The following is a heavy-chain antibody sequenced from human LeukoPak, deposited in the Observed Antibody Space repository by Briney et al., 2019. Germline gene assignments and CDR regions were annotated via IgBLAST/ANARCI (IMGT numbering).Heavy chain of an antibody. J-gene: IGHJ6*03. CDR1: GGSFSGYY. V-gene: IGHV4-34*01. Sequence: PSETLSLTCAVYGGSFSGYYWRWIRQPPGKGLEWIGEINHSGSTNYNPSLKSRVTISVDTSKNQFSLKLSSVTAADTAVYYCARGAVVVPAAIRRRSYYMDVWGKGTTVTVSS. CDR3: ARGAVVVPAAIRRRSYYMDV. D-gene: IGHD2-2*01. CDR2: INHSGST.